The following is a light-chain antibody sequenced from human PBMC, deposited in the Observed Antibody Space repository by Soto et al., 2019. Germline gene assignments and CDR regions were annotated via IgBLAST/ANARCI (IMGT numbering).Light chain of an antibody. V-gene: IGKV3-20*01. CDR1: QSVGSSY. Sequence: ESVLTQSPGTLSLSRGERATLSCRASQSVGSSYLAWYQQKPGQAPRLLILGASSRAAGIPDRFSGSGSGTDFTLTISRLEPEDFAVYYCQQYGGSPGTFGQGTK. J-gene: IGKJ1*01. CDR2: GAS. CDR3: QQYGGSPGT.